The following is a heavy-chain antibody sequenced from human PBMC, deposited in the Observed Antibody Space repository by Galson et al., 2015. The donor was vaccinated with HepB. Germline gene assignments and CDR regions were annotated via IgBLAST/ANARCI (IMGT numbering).Heavy chain of an antibody. V-gene: IGHV1-69-2*01. Sequence: VKVSCKVSGYTFTDYHMHWVQQAPGKGLEWMGLVDPEDGETIYAEKFQGRVTITADTSTDTAYMELSSLRSEDTAVYYCATDKLLWFRKTPGPDAFDIWGQGTMVTVSS. D-gene: IGHD3-10*01. J-gene: IGHJ3*02. CDR1: GYTFTDYH. CDR2: VDPEDGET. CDR3: ATDKLLWFRKTPGPDAFDI.